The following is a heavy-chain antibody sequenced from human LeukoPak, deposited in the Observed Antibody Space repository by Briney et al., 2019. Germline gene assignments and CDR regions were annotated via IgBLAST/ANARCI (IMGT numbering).Heavy chain of an antibody. Sequence: ASVKVSCQASGGTFSSYSIRWVRQAPGQGLEWMERIIHILGIANHAQKFQCRVTITGDKSTSTAYLELISLRSEDTGVYYCARDDDADCNIDYWGQGTLVTVSS. CDR1: GGTFSSYS. CDR3: ARDDDADCNIDY. CDR2: IIHILGIA. J-gene: IGHJ4*02. D-gene: IGHD2-21*02. V-gene: IGHV1-69*04.